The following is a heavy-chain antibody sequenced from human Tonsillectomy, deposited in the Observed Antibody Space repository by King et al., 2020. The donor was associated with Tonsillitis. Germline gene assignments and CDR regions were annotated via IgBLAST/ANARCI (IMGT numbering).Heavy chain of an antibody. CDR2: ISWDSGTI. D-gene: IGHD1-26*01. Sequence: VQLVESGGGLVQPGRSLRLSCAASTFSLDDYAMYWVRQGPGKGLEWVSGISWDSGTIDYADSVKGRFTISRDNAKNSLYLQMNSLRAEDTALYYCAKGVGAIQVGGGGAFDIWGQGTMVTVSS. J-gene: IGHJ3*02. CDR1: TFSLDDYA. CDR3: AKGVGAIQVGGGGAFDI. V-gene: IGHV3-9*01.